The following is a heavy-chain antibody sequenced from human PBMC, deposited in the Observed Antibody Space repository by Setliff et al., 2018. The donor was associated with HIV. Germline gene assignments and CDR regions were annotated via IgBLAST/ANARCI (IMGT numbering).Heavy chain of an antibody. CDR2: FDPEGGET. Sequence: ASVKVSCKVSGYTLTELSMHWVRQAPGKGLEWMGGFDPEGGETIYAQKFQGRVTMTEDTSTDTAYMELSSLRSEDTAVYYCATDLKGSQSYYYGSGSYSGFDPWGQGTLVTVSS. CDR3: ATDLKGSQSYYYGSGSYSGFDP. V-gene: IGHV1-24*01. J-gene: IGHJ5*02. CDR1: GYTLTELS. D-gene: IGHD3-10*01.